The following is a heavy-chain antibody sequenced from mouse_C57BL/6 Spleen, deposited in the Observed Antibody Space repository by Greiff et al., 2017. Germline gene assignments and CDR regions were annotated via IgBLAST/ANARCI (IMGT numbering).Heavy chain of an antibody. CDR2: IYPGDGDT. CDR3: ARYDENY. V-gene: IGHV1-82*01. J-gene: IGHJ3*01. D-gene: IGHD2-3*01. Sequence: VKLQQSGPELVKPGASVKISCKASGYAFSSSWMNWVKQRPGKGLEWIGRIYPGDGDTNYNGKFKGKATLTADKSSSTAYMQLSSLTSEDSAVYFCARYDENYWGQGTLVTVSA. CDR1: GYAFSSSW.